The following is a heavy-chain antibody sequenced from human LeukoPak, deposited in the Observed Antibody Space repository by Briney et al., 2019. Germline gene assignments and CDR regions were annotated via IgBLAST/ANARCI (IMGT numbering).Heavy chain of an antibody. Sequence: SETLSLTCAVYGGSFSGYYWSWIRQPPGKGLEWIGEINHTGSTNYNPSLKSRVTISVDTSKNQFSLKLSSVTPADTAVYYCARGDDHDYGDLYFDYWGQGTLVTASS. CDR3: ARGDDHDYGDLYFDY. CDR1: GGSFSGYY. CDR2: INHTGST. D-gene: IGHD4-17*01. V-gene: IGHV4-34*01. J-gene: IGHJ4*02.